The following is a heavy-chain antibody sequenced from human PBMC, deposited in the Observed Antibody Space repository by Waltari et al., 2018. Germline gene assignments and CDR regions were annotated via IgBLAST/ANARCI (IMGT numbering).Heavy chain of an antibody. Sequence: QVQLVQSGAEVKQPGASVRVSCKASGYTFSNYDINWVRQATGQGLEWMGWMNPNSGNTGYVQKFQGRVIMTRDTSESTAYVELSGLRFEDTAVYYCARGQRGPSMVREVKYYFDHWGQGTVVTVSS. D-gene: IGHD3-10*01. CDR1: GYTFSNYD. CDR2: MNPNSGNT. CDR3: ARGQRGPSMVREVKYYFDH. V-gene: IGHV1-8*02. J-gene: IGHJ4*02.